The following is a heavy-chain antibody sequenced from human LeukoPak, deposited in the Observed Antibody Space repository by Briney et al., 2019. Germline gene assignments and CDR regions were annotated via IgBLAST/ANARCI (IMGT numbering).Heavy chain of an antibody. CDR3: VKDRVHDSSSYYGYGY. J-gene: IGHJ4*02. Sequence: GGSLRLSSPAPTPNTSTPRCPSVRQAPGKGLQYVSAISSNGGRTYYADSVKGRFTISRDNSKNTLYLQMSSLRAEDTAVYYCVKDRVHDSSSYYGYGYWGQGTLVTVSS. V-gene: IGHV3-64D*09. D-gene: IGHD3-22*01. CDR2: ISSNGGRT. CDR1: TPNTSTPR.